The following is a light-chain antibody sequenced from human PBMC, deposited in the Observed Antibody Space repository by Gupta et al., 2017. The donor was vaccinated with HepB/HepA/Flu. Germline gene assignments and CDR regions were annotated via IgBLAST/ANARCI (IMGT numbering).Light chain of an antibody. Sequence: DIQMTQSPSSVSASVGDRVTITCRASQDISRWLAWYQQKPGEAPRLLIYSASTLQSGVPSRFSGSGFGTAFTLTISSLQPEDSATYYCLQPYSFPRSFGQGTKLEI. CDR1: QDISRW. V-gene: IGKV1-12*01. CDR3: LQPYSFPRS. J-gene: IGKJ2*04. CDR2: SAS.